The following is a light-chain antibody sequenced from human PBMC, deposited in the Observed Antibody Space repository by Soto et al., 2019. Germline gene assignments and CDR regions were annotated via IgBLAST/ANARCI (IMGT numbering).Light chain of an antibody. Sequence: EIVMTQSPATLSASPGERATLSCRASQSVRTNLAWYQQKPGQAPRLLIYDASTMATGIPARFSGSESGTECTLTINSLQSEDFALYYWQQYNNWPPYTFGQGTKLEIK. CDR2: DAS. CDR1: QSVRTN. CDR3: QQYNNWPPYT. J-gene: IGKJ2*01. V-gene: IGKV3-15*01.